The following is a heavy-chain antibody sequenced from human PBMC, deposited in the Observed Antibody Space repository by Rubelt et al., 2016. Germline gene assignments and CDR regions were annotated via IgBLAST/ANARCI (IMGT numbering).Heavy chain of an antibody. Sequence: APGQGLEWMGWINPNSGGTNYAQKFQGRVTMTRDTSISTAYMELSRLRSDDTAVYYCARDRTPGCSGGSCYREVAFDIWGQGTMVTVSS. CDR2: INPNSGGT. J-gene: IGHJ3*02. V-gene: IGHV1-2*02. D-gene: IGHD2-15*01. CDR3: ARDRTPGCSGGSCYREVAFDI.